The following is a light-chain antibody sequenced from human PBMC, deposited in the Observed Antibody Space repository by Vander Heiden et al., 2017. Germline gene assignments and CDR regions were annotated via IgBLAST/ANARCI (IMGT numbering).Light chain of an antibody. CDR3: QQSYSTLRLT. Sequence: DIQMTQSPSTLSASVGDRVTSTCWSSQSINSYLNWYQQKPGKAPKLLIFAASSLQSGVPSRFSGSGSGTDFTLTISSLQPEDFATYYCQQSYSTLRLTFGGGTKVEIK. J-gene: IGKJ4*01. CDR2: AAS. V-gene: IGKV1-39*01. CDR1: QSINSY.